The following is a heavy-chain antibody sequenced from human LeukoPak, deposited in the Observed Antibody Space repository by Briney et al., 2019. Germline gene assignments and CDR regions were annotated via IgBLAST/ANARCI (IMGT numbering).Heavy chain of an antibody. J-gene: IGHJ4*02. Sequence: GGSLRLSCAASGSTFSIYSMNWVRQAPGKGLEWVSYISFSGNSTYYADSVKGRFTISRDNGKNSLYLQMNSLRDDDTAVYYCARERGNYFRYWGQGTLVTVSS. V-gene: IGHV3-48*02. CDR3: ARERGNYFRY. CDR1: GSTFSIYS. CDR2: ISFSGNST.